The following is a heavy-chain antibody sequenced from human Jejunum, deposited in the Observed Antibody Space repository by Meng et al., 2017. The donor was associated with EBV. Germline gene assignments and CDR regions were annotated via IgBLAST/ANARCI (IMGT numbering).Heavy chain of an antibody. CDR2: IYYTGRT. Sequence: QVKVQESGPGQVQPSGTLSLICAVSGASISSSHWLSWVRQAPGEGLEWIGEIYYTGRTNYNPSLKSRVSMSIDKSKNQFSLNLNSVTVADTAVYYCATSMSGYSYGYSWGQGTLVTVSS. D-gene: IGHD5-12*01. CDR3: ATSMSGYSYGYS. V-gene: IGHV4-4*02. J-gene: IGHJ5*02. CDR1: GASISSSHW.